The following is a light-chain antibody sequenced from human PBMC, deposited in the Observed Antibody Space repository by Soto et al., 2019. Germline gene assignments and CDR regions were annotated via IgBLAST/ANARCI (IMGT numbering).Light chain of an antibody. CDR2: DAS. V-gene: IGKV1-5*01. CDR3: QQYKSYLFT. CDR1: QNINYW. Sequence: DIQMTQSPSTLSASVGDRVTITCRASQNINYWLAWYQQKPGKAPKVLIYDASSLERGVPSRFSGSGSGTEFTLTISSLEPDDFATYYCQQYKSYLFTFGQGTKLEIK. J-gene: IGKJ2*01.